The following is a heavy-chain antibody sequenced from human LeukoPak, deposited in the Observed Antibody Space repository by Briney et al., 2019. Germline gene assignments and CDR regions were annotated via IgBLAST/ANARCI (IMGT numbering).Heavy chain of an antibody. CDR2: IYYSGSS. D-gene: IGHD1-20*01. V-gene: IGHV4-31*03. Sequence: PSQTLSLTCTVSGGSINNGGYYWSWIRQHPGKGLEWIGNIYYSGSSYYNPSLRSRVTISVDTSKNQFSLKLSSVTAADTAVYYCARGPLYNWVRMDYGMDVWGQGTTVTVSS. CDR1: GGSINNGGYY. J-gene: IGHJ6*02. CDR3: ARGPLYNWVRMDYGMDV.